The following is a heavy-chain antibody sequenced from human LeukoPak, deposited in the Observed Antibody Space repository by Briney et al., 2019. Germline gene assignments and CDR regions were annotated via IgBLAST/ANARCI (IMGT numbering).Heavy chain of an antibody. D-gene: IGHD3-10*01. CDR1: GFIIGDYW. CDR3: VRGRGHYFDF. CDR2: IDTDGSSV. V-gene: IGHV3-74*01. Sequence: GGSLTLYCAASGFIIGDYWRQWVRRGPGRALVWVSRIDTDGSSVNYADSAKGRFTISRDNAKNKLYLQMNNLTADDTAVYVCVRGRGHYFDFWGQGIQVTVSS. J-gene: IGHJ4*02.